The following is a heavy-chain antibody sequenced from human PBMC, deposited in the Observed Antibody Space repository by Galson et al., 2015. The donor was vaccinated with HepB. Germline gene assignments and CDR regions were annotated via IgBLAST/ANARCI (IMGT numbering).Heavy chain of an antibody. V-gene: IGHV3-48*03. CDR1: GFTFSSYE. J-gene: IGHJ5*02. CDR2: ISSSGSTI. Sequence: SLRLSCAASGFTFSSYEMNWVRQAPGKGLEWVSYISSSGSTIYYADSVKGRFTISRDNAKNSLYLQMNSLRAEDTAVYYCAGQVTTSANWFDPWGQGTLVTVSS. D-gene: IGHD4-17*01. CDR3: AGQVTTSANWFDP.